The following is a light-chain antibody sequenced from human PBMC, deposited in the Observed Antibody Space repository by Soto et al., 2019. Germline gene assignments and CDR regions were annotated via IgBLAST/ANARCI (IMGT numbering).Light chain of an antibody. CDR3: SSYAGSNPFMV. J-gene: IGLJ1*01. CDR2: EVS. V-gene: IGLV2-8*01. CDR1: SSDVGGYNY. Sequence: QSVLTQPPSASGSPGQSVTISCTGTSSDVGGYNYVSWYQQHPGKAPKLMIYEVSKRPSGVPDRFSGSKSGNTASLTVSGLQAEEEADYYCSSYAGSNPFMVFGTGTKVTVL.